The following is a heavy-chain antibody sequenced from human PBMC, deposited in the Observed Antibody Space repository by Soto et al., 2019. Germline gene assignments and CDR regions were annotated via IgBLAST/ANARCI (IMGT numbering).Heavy chain of an antibody. V-gene: IGHV4-39*01. D-gene: IGHD3-10*01. CDR1: GGSISSSSYY. J-gene: IGHJ4*02. Sequence: SGTLSLTCTVSGGSISSSSYYWGWIRQPPGKGLEWIGSIYYSGSTYYNPSLKSRVTISVDTSKNQFSLKLSSVTAADTAVYYCARGLLWFGELWPFDYWGQGTLVTVSS. CDR2: IYYSGST. CDR3: ARGLLWFGELWPFDY.